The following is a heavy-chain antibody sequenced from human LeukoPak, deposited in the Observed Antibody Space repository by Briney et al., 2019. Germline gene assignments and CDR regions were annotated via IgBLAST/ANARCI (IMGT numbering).Heavy chain of an antibody. CDR1: GYSFTSYW. Sequence: GEPLKIPCKGSGYSFTSYWIGWVRQIPGKGLEWMGIIYPGDSDTKYSPSFQGQVTISADKSISTAYLQWSSLKASDTAMYYCARIMMTTFVYWGQGTLVTVSS. V-gene: IGHV5-51*01. CDR3: ARIMMTTFVY. CDR2: IYPGDSDT. J-gene: IGHJ4*02. D-gene: IGHD3-16*01.